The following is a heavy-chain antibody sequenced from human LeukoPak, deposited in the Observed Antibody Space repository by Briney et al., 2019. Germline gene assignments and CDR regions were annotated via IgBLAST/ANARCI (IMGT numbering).Heavy chain of an antibody. V-gene: IGHV3-7*02. D-gene: IGHD3-10*01. Sequence: GGSLRLSCVASGFTFSSYWMTWVRQAPGKGLEWLATIKPDGSEKYYVDSVKGRSTISRDNAKNSVSLQMNSLRVEDTTVYYCAKFGLAGSGRYHDAFDIWGGGTMVTVSS. CDR3: AKFGLAGSGRYHDAFDI. CDR2: IKPDGSEK. J-gene: IGHJ3*02. CDR1: GFTFSSYW.